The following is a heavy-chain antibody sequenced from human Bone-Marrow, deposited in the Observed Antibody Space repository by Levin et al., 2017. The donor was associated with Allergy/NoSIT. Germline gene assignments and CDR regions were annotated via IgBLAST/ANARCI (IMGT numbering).Heavy chain of an antibody. CDR1: GFTLTSYS. V-gene: IGHV3-21*06. D-gene: IGHD2-8*01. CDR3: ARDEMVLDV. Sequence: PGGSLRLSCAASGFTLTSYSVNWIRQAPGKGLQWVSSISSSSSHKNYADSVTGRFTISRDNAKNSVYLQMNRLRGEDTAVYYCARDEMVLDVWGQGTTVTVSS. CDR2: ISSSSSHK. J-gene: IGHJ6*02.